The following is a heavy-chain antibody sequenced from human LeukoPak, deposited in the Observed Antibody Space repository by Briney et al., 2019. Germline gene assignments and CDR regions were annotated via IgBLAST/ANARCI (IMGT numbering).Heavy chain of an antibody. V-gene: IGHV4-31*03. J-gene: IGHJ2*01. CDR1: GDSLSSGGYY. D-gene: IGHD1-1*01. CDR2: ISYSGTT. Sequence: PSQTLSLTCSVSGDSLSSGGYYWSWIRQHPGKGLEWIGYISYSGTTSYNASLKSRLTILLDTSKNQFSLNLNSVTAADTAVYYCASHRTGKYYWYFDLWGRGTLVTVSS. CDR3: ASHRTGKYYWYFDL.